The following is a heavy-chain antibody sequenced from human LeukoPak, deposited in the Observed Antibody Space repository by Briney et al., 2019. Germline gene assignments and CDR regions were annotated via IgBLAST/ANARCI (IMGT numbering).Heavy chain of an antibody. Sequence: GGSLRLSCGASGFTFSSYAMHWVRQAPGEGLEYVSAISSNGGSTYYANSVKGRFTISRDNSKNTLYLQMGSLRAEDMAVYYCARELELLGLDPWGQGTLVTVSS. J-gene: IGHJ5*02. V-gene: IGHV3-64*01. CDR3: ARELELLGLDP. CDR1: GFTFSSYA. CDR2: ISSNGGST. D-gene: IGHD1-7*01.